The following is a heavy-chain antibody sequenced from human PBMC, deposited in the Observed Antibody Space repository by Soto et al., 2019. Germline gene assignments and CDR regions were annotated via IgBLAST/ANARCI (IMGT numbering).Heavy chain of an antibody. CDR3: ARDPYYYDSSGYYATNWFDP. J-gene: IGHJ5*02. V-gene: IGHV1-69*01. CDR2: IIPIFGTA. D-gene: IGHD3-22*01. Sequence: QVQLVQSGAEVKKPGSSVKVSCKASGGTFSSYAISWVRQAPGQGLEWMGGIIPIFGTANYAQKFQGRVTITADESTSTAYMELISLRSEDTAVYYCARDPYYYDSSGYYATNWFDPWGQGTLVTVSS. CDR1: GGTFSSYA.